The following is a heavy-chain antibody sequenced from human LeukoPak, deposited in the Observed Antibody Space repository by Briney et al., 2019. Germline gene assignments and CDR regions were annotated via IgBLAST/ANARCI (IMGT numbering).Heavy chain of an antibody. J-gene: IGHJ4*02. D-gene: IGHD2-15*01. V-gene: IGHV4-30-4*01. CDR3: ALYCSGGSCSEHSIY. CDR2: IYYSGST. Sequence: PSETLSLTCTVSGGSISSGDYYWSWIRQPPGKGLEWIGYIYYSGSTYYNPSLKSRVTISVDTSKNQFSLKLSSVTAADTAVYYCALYCSGGSCSEHSIYWGQGTLVTVSS. CDR1: GGSISSGDYY.